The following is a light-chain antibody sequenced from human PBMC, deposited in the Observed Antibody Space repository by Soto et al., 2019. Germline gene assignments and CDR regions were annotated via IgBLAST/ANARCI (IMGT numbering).Light chain of an antibody. J-gene: IGLJ2*01. CDR2: EGS. CDR1: SSDVGSYNL. Sequence: QSALTQPASVSGSPGQSITISCTGTSSDVGSYNLVSWYQQHPGKAPKLMIYEGSKRPSGVSNHFSGSKSGNTASLTISGLQAEDEADYYCCSYAGSCVVFGGGTKLTVL. CDR3: CSYAGSCVV. V-gene: IGLV2-23*01.